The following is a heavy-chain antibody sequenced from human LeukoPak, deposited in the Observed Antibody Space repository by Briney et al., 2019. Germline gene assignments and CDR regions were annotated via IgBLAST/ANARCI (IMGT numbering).Heavy chain of an antibody. CDR1: GFIFSDYW. CDR3: ARKLHN. Sequence: PGGSLRLSCAASGFIFSDYWMHWVRQAPGKGLEWVAYIKQDESERYYVDSVKGRFTISRDNSKNSLYLQMNRLRVEDTAIYYCARKLHNWGQGTLVTVSS. J-gene: IGHJ4*02. CDR2: IKQDESER. D-gene: IGHD6-6*01. V-gene: IGHV3-7*03.